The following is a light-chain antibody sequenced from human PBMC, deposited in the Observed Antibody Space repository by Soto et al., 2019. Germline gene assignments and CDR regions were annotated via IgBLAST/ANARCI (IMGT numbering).Light chain of an antibody. V-gene: IGKV3-20*01. J-gene: IGKJ1*01. CDR3: QQYGDSRWT. Sequence: EILLTQSPGTLSLSPGERATLSCRASQSVTSSFLAWYQQKPGQAPRLLIYSASHRATGIPDRFSGSESGTDFTLTISRLEPEDFAVYYCQQYGDSRWTFGQGTKVDIK. CDR2: SAS. CDR1: QSVTSSF.